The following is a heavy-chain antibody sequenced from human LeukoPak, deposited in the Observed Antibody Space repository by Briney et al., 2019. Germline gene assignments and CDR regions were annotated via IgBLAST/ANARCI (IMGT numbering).Heavy chain of an antibody. J-gene: IGHJ4*02. D-gene: IGHD4/OR15-4a*01. Sequence: GGSLRLSCAASGFTFSSYGMHWVRQAPGKGLEWVAVISYDGSNKYYADSVKGRFTISRDNSKNTLYPQMNSLRAEDTAVYYCAKSGATAPFDYWGQGTLVTVSS. CDR2: ISYDGSNK. CDR1: GFTFSSYG. V-gene: IGHV3-30*18. CDR3: AKSGATAPFDY.